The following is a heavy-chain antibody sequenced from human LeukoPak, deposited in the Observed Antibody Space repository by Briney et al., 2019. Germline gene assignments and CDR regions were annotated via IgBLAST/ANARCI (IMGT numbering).Heavy chain of an antibody. V-gene: IGHV3-48*02. CDR3: AKQSAGSSTWYSLHFDY. Sequence: GGSLRLSCAASGFTFSSYSMNWVRQAPGKGLEWVSYISSSSSTIYYADSVKGRFTISRDNAKNSLYLQMNSLRDEDTAVYFCAKQSAGSSTWYSLHFDYWGQGTLVTVSS. D-gene: IGHD2-2*01. CDR1: GFTFSSYS. J-gene: IGHJ4*02. CDR2: ISSSSSTI.